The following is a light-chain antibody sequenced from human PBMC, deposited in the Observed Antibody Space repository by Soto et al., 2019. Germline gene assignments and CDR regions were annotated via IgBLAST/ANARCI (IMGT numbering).Light chain of an antibody. Sequence: DIQMTQSPASLSASVGDRVTITCQASQDIVNYLNWYQQKPGKAPKLLIYDASKLETGVPSRFSGRGSGTDFTFAISSLQPEDIATYYCQQYDNVPRTFGPGTKVDIK. CDR2: DAS. CDR1: QDIVNY. CDR3: QQYDNVPRT. J-gene: IGKJ3*01. V-gene: IGKV1-33*01.